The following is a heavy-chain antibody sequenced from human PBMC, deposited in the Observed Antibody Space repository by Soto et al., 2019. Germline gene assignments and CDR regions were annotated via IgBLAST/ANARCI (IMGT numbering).Heavy chain of an antibody. CDR3: ARDRNSVVVAATSAFDI. J-gene: IGHJ3*02. CDR2: INPNSGGT. Sequence: ASVKVSCKASGYTFTGYYMHWVRQAPGQGLEWMGWINPNSGGTNYAQKFQGWVTMTRDTSISTAYMELSRLRSDDTAVYYCARDRNSVVVAATSAFDIWGQGTMVTVSS. CDR1: GYTFTGYY. V-gene: IGHV1-2*04. D-gene: IGHD2-15*01.